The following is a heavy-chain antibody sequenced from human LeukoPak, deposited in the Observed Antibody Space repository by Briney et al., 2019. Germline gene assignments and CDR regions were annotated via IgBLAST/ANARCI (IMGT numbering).Heavy chain of an antibody. J-gene: IGHJ4*02. D-gene: IGHD2-15*01. CDR2: IYSSGST. V-gene: IGHV4-4*07. CDR3: AREGRGSTPGY. CDR1: GGSIRNYY. Sequence: PSETLSLTCTVSGGSIRNYYWSWIRQPAGKGLEWIGRIYSSGSTDYNPSLKSRVTMSVDTSKNQFSLKLSSVTAADTAVYYCAREGRGSTPGYWGQGTLVTVSS.